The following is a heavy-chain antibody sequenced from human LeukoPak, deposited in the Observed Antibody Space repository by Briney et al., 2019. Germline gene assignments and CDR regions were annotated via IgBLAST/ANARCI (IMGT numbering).Heavy chain of an antibody. CDR3: ARGGPIDPFDY. Sequence: SETLSLTGTVSGGSISSYYWSWIRQPPGKGLEWIGYIYYSGSTNYNPSLKSRVTISVDTSKNQFSLKLSSVTAADTAVYYCARGGPIDPFDYWGQGTLVTVSS. CDR2: IYYSGST. J-gene: IGHJ4*02. CDR1: GGSISSYY. V-gene: IGHV4-59*01. D-gene: IGHD2-15*01.